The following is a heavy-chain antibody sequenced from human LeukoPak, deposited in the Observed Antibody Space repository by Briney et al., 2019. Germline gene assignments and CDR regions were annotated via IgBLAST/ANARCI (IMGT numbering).Heavy chain of an antibody. D-gene: IGHD6-19*01. CDR2: INPSDGST. V-gene: IGHV1-46*01. CDR1: GYTFTTYY. CDR3: TRVVVDSSGWYHFDY. J-gene: IGHJ4*02. Sequence: ASVKLSCKASGYTFTTYYMHWVRLAPGQGLEWMAKINPSDGSTNYAQKFQGRVTMTRDTSTSTVYMELSSLRSEDTAVYYCTRVVVDSSGWYHFDYWGRGTLDTVSS.